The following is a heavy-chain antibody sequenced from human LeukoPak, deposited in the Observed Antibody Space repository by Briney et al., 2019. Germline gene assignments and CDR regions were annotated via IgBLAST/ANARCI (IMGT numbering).Heavy chain of an antibody. CDR3: ARHFSGAAAPLPFDY. D-gene: IGHD6-13*01. CDR1: GASISNYY. J-gene: IGHJ4*02. V-gene: IGHV4-59*08. Sequence: SETLSLTCTVSGASISNYYWSWIRQPPGKGLEWIGYIYSSGHTNYNPSLKNRDTISVDTSKNQFSLNLTSVTAADTAVYYCARHFSGAAAPLPFDYWGQGTLVTVSS. CDR2: IYSSGHT.